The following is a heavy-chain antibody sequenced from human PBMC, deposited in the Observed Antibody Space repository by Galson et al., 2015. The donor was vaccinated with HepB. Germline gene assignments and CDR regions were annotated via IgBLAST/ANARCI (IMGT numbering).Heavy chain of an antibody. CDR3: AGRGVLVIYNDAFDI. D-gene: IGHD3-10*01. J-gene: IGHJ3*02. V-gene: IGHV4-34*01. Sequence: ETLSLTCAVYGGSFSGYYWSWIRQPPGKGLEWIGEINHSGSTSYNPSLKSRVTISVDTSKNQFSLKLSSVTAADTAVYYCAGRGVLVIYNDAFDIWGQGTMVTVSS. CDR2: INHSGST. CDR1: GGSFSGYY.